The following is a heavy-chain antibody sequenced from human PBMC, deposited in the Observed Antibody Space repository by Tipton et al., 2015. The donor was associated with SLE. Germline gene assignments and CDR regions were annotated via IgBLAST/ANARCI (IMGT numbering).Heavy chain of an antibody. V-gene: IGHV4-39*01. J-gene: IGHJ4*02. CDR1: GGSISSSSYY. Sequence: GLVKPSETLSLTCTVSGGSISSSSYYWGWIRQPPGKGLEWVGSIYTSGSTNYNPSLKSRVTISVDTSKNQYSLRLTSVTAADTAVYYCARQLTSGYYYEFGYWGQGMLVTVSS. CDR3: ARQLTSGYYYEFGY. CDR2: IYTSGST. D-gene: IGHD3-22*01.